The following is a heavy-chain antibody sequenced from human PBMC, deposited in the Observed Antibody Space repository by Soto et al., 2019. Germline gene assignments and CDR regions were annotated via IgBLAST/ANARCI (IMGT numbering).Heavy chain of an antibody. CDR3: ARAGGGTDWKLVDY. Sequence: SETLSLTCTVSGGSISSSSYYWGWIRQPPGKGLEWIGSIYYSGSTYYNPSLKSRVTISVDTSKNQFSLKLSSVTAADTAVYYCARAGGGTDWKLVDYWGQGTLVTVSS. CDR1: GGSISSSSYY. CDR2: IYYSGST. D-gene: IGHD1-1*01. V-gene: IGHV4-39*07. J-gene: IGHJ4*02.